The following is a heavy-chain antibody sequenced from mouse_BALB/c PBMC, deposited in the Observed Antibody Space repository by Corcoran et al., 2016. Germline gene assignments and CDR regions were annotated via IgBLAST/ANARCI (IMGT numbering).Heavy chain of an antibody. CDR2: IDPANGNT. CDR1: GININDTN. Sequence: EVQLQQSGAELVKPGASVKLSCTASGININDTNSHWGKQRPEQGLEWIGRIDPANGNTKYDTKFQGKATITADTSSNTAYLQLSSRTSEDTAVDYCARGYGNYYYAMDYWGQGTSVTVSS. V-gene: IGHV14-3*02. CDR3: ARGYGNYYYAMDY. J-gene: IGHJ4*01. D-gene: IGHD2-10*02.